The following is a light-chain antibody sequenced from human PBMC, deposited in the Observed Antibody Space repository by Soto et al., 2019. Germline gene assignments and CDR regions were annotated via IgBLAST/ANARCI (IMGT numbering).Light chain of an antibody. V-gene: IGLV2-11*01. J-gene: IGLJ1*01. CDR2: AVS. CDR1: SSDVGAYNY. Sequence: QSVLTQPRSVSGSPGQSVTISCTGTSSDVGAYNYVSWYQQHPGKAPKLTIYAVSERPSGVPDRFSGSKSGNTASLTISGLQAEDEADYYCCSYAGNYTDVFGTGTKVTVL. CDR3: CSYAGNYTDV.